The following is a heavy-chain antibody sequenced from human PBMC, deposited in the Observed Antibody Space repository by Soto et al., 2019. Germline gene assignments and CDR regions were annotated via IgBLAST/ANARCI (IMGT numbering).Heavy chain of an antibody. CDR3: ARGDFWSGYYTGTENYYGMDV. CDR2: IIPIFGTA. D-gene: IGHD3-3*01. Sequence: SVKVSGKAAGGTFSSYAISWVRQAPGQGLEWMGGIIPIFGTANYAQKFQGRVTITADESTSTAYMELSSLRSEDTAVYYCARGDFWSGYYTGTENYYGMDVWGQGTTVTVSS. J-gene: IGHJ6*02. CDR1: GGTFSSYA. V-gene: IGHV1-69*13.